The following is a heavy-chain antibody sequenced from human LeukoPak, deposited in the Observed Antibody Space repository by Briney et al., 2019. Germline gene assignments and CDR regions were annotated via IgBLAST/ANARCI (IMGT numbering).Heavy chain of an antibody. V-gene: IGHV1-46*01. J-gene: IGHJ5*02. CDR2: INLSGGST. CDR3: ARTLTISSLSGFDP. CDR1: GYTFISYF. Sequence: ASVKVSCKTSGYTFISYFMHWVRQAPGQGLEWMGIINLSGGSTSYSQKFQGRVTMTRDTSTSTVYMELSSLRSEDTAVYYCARTLTISSLSGFDPWGQGTLVTVSS. D-gene: IGHD3-3*01.